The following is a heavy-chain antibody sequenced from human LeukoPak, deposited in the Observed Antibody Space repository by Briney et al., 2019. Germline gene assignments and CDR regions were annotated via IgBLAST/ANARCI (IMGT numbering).Heavy chain of an antibody. CDR2: IYSGGST. Sequence: GGSLRLSCAASESSVGSNYMTWVRQAPGKGLEWVSLIYSGGSTYYADSVRGRFTISRDNSKSTLSLQMNSLRAEDTAIYYCATYRQVLLPFESWGQGTLVTVSS. CDR3: ATYRQVLLPFES. J-gene: IGHJ4*02. CDR1: ESSVGSNY. V-gene: IGHV3-53*01. D-gene: IGHD2-8*02.